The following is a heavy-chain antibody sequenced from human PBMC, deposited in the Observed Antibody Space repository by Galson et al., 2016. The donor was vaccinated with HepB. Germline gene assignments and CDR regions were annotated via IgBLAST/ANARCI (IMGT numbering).Heavy chain of an antibody. J-gene: IGHJ4*02. V-gene: IGHV4-4*02. CDR1: RVPVSSIFW. Sequence: SETLSLTCVVSRVPVSSIFWWSWVRQSPEKGLEWLGEIYHNGTTNYNPSLQSRLTMSLDTSKNQFSLNLKSVTAADTAVYYCARLTDYWGQGILVTVSS. CDR2: IYHNGTT. CDR3: ARLTDY.